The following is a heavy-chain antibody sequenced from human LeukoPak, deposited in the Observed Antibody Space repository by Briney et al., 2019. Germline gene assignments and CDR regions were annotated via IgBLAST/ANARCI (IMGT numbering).Heavy chain of an antibody. CDR3: AKEDKYSGYDSPFDY. Sequence: GGSLRLSCPASGFTFSDYSMSWVRQAPGKGLEWVSAISGSGGSTYYADSVKGRFTISRDNSKNTLYLQMNSLRAEDTAVYYCAKEDKYSGYDSPFDYWGQGTLVTVSS. J-gene: IGHJ4*02. V-gene: IGHV3-23*01. CDR2: ISGSGGST. D-gene: IGHD5-12*01. CDR1: GFTFSDYS.